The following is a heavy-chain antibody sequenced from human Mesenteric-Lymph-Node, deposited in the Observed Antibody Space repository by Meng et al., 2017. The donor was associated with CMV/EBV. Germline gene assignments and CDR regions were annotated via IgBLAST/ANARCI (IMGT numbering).Heavy chain of an antibody. Sequence: GESLKISCAASGFTFSSYAMHWVRQAPGKGLEWVAVISYDGSNKYYADSVKGRFTISRDISKNMLYLQMNSLRAEDTALYYCARGYSRGFDPWGQGTLVTVSS. CDR3: ARGYSRGFDP. J-gene: IGHJ5*02. CDR1: GFTFSSYA. CDR2: ISYDGSNK. V-gene: IGHV3-30*14. D-gene: IGHD3-22*01.